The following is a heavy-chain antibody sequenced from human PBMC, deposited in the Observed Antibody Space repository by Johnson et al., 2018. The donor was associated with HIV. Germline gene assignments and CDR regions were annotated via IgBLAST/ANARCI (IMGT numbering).Heavy chain of an antibody. CDR3: ARDRGAGSSGAFDI. Sequence: QVQLVESGGGVVQPGGSLRLSCAASGFTVSSNYMSWVRQAPGKGLEWVAVISYDGSNKYYADSVKGRFTISRDNSKNTLYLQMNSLRAEDTAVYYCARDRGAGSSGAFDIWGQGTMVTVSS. D-gene: IGHD6-6*01. V-gene: IGHV3-30*03. J-gene: IGHJ3*02. CDR1: GFTVSSNY. CDR2: ISYDGSNK.